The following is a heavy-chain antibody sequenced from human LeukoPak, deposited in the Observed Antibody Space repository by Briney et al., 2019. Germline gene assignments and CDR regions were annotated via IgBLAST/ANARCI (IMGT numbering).Heavy chain of an antibody. J-gene: IGHJ4*02. CDR3: VKDLSGSREFDH. CDR2: INDNGGTT. D-gene: IGHD1-26*01. CDR1: GFTFSRYA. Sequence: GGSLRLSCSASGFTFSRYAMHWVRQAPGKGLEYVSGINDNGGTTHYADSVRGRSTISRAASKSIVLLLMTILGPDDTALYFCVKDLSGSREFDHWGQETLVTVSS. V-gene: IGHV3-64D*06.